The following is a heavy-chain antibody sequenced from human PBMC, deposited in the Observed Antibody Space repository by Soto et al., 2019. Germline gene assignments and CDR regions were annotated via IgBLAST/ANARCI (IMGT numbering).Heavy chain of an antibody. D-gene: IGHD3-10*01. CDR2: INPNGGST. V-gene: IGHV1-46*03. CDR3: ARTFPGGSGSYP. J-gene: IGHJ5*02. Sequence: ASVKVSCKASGYTFTGYYMHWVRQAPGQGLEWMGIINPNGGSTSYAQKFQGRVTMTRDTSTSTVYMELSSLRSEDTAVYYCARTFPGGSGSYPWGQGTLVTVSS. CDR1: GYTFTGYY.